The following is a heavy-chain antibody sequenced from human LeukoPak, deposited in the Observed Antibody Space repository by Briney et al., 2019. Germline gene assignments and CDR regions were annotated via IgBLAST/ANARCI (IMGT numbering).Heavy chain of an antibody. V-gene: IGHV3-33*01. CDR2: IWYDGSNK. CDR1: GFTFSSYG. J-gene: IGHJ4*02. Sequence: GRSLRLSCAASGFTFSSYGMHWVRQAPGKGLEWVAVIWYDGSNKYYADSVKGRFTISRDNAKNSLYLRMNSLRGEDTAVYYCARARYSDFWGQGTLVTVSS. CDR3: ARARYSDF.